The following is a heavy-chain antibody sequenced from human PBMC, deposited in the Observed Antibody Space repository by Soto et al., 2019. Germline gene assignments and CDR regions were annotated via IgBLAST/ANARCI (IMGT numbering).Heavy chain of an antibody. CDR3: ARDRGGPVQYSFGSGHFDY. D-gene: IGHD5-12*01. V-gene: IGHV4-30-2*01. J-gene: IGHJ4*02. CDR1: GGSVSIPGYS. CDR2: IYHGGIT. Sequence: QLQLQESGSGLVKPSQTLSLTCAVSGGSVSIPGYSWTWIRQPPGKGLEWIGYIYHGGITYYNPSLKSRVTISVYGSKNQFSLELSSVTAADTAVYYCARDRGGPVQYSFGSGHFDYWGQGTLVTVSS.